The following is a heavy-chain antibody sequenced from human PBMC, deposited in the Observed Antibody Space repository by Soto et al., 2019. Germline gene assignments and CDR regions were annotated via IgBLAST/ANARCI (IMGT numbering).Heavy chain of an antibody. Sequence: GGSLRLSCAASGFTFSGYDMHWVRQITGKGLEWVSAIGADGLTYYLGSVRGRFTISRENAENSVYLQMNNLRPGDTAVYFCAKQMGTWVDTAIDFWGQGTQVTVSS. D-gene: IGHD1-1*01. V-gene: IGHV3-13*01. CDR1: GFTFSGYD. CDR2: IGADGLT. J-gene: IGHJ4*02. CDR3: AKQMGTWVDTAIDF.